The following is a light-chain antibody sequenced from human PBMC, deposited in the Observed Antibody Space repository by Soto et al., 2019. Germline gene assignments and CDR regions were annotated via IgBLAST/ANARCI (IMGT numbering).Light chain of an antibody. J-gene: IGLJ2*01. CDR3: GTWDSSLSAGV. CDR2: DNK. Sequence: QSVLTQPPSVSAAPGQKVTISCSGSSFNIGNNYVAWYQQLPGTAPKLLTYDNKKRPSGIPDRFSGSKSGTSATLGITGLQTGDEADYYCGTWDSSLSAGVFGGGTKLTVL. V-gene: IGLV1-51*01. CDR1: SFNIGNNY.